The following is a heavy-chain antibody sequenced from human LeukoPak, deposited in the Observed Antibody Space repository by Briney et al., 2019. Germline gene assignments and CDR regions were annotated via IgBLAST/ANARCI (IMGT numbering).Heavy chain of an antibody. CDR3: ARHLATVTASRQYYYYGMDV. CDR1: GYSFTNYW. CDR2: IYPVDSDI. J-gene: IGHJ6*02. V-gene: IGHV5-51*01. Sequence: GESLKISCQASGYSFTNYWIGWVRQVPGKGLEWMGIIYPVDSDIRYNPSFQGQVTISVDKSLSTTYLQWSSLKASDTAIYYCARHLATVTASRQYYYYGMDVWGQGTTVTVSS. D-gene: IGHD4-17*01.